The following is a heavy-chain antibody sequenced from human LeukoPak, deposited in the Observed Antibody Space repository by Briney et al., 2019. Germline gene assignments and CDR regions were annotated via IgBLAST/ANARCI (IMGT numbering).Heavy chain of an antibody. CDR1: GYTFTSYY. J-gene: IGHJ4*02. CDR2: INPSGGST. CDR3: ARNPVTTKYFDF. D-gene: IGHD4-17*01. Sequence: ASVKVSCKASGYTFTSYYMHWVRQAPGQGLEWMGIINPSGGSTRYAQKFQGRVTMTRDTSTSTVYMELSSLRSEDTAVYYCARNPVTTKYFDFWGQGTLVTVSS. V-gene: IGHV1-46*01.